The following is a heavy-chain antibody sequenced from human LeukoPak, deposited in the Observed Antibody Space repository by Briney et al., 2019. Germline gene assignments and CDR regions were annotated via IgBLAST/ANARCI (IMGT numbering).Heavy chain of an antibody. Sequence: PGGSLRLSCAASGRTISNNYMTWVRQAAGKGLEWVSVIYNGGSTYYADSVKGRFTISRDNSQNTLCLQINSLRAEDTAVYYSARGTYGGIDYWGQGTLVTVSS. CDR1: GRTISNNY. CDR3: ARGTYGGIDY. J-gene: IGHJ4*02. V-gene: IGHV3-66*02. D-gene: IGHD4-23*01. CDR2: IYNGGST.